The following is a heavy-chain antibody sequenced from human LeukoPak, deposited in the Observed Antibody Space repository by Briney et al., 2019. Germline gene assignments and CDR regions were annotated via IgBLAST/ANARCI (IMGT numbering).Heavy chain of an antibody. D-gene: IGHD6-19*01. CDR1: GGSISSSSYY. J-gene: IGHJ4*02. CDR2: IYYSGST. V-gene: IGHV4-39*07. CDR3: ARRSYSSGWRPFDY. Sequence: SETLSLTCTVSGGSISSSSYYWVWIRQPPGKGLEWIGSIYYSGSTYYNPSLKSRVTISVDTSKNQFSLKLSSVTAADTAVYYCARRSYSSGWRPFDYWGQGTLVTVSS.